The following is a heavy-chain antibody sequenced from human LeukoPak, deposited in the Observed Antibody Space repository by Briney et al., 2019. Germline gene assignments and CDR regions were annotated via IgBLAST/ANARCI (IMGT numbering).Heavy chain of an antibody. J-gene: IGHJ4*02. CDR3: AKISVVDTARFDY. Sequence: ETLSLTCTVSGGSISSYYWSWIRQPPGKGLEWVSAISGSGGSTYYADSVKGRFTISRDNSKNTLYLQMNSLRAEDTAVYYCAKISVVDTARFDYWGQGTLVTVSS. CDR2: ISGSGGST. V-gene: IGHV3-23*01. D-gene: IGHD5-18*01. CDR1: GGSISSYY.